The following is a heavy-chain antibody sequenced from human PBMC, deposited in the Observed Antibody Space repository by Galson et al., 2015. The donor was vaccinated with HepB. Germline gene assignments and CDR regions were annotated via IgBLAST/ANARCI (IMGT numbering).Heavy chain of an antibody. CDR2: IKQDGSEK. CDR3: ARTQYSRSWYCAFDI. J-gene: IGHJ3*02. CDR1: GFTFSNYA. Sequence: SLRLSCAASGFTFSNYAMTWVRQAPGKGLQWVANIKQDGSEKYYVDSVKGRFTISRDNAKNSLYLQMNSLRAEDTAVYYCARTQYSRSWYCAFDIWGHGTMVTVSS. D-gene: IGHD6-13*01. V-gene: IGHV3-7*03.